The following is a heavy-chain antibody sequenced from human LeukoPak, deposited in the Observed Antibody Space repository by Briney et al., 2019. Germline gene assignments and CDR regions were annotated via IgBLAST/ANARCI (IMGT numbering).Heavy chain of an antibody. CDR3: ARATAGTTLFEGIDY. Sequence: SETLSLTCTVSGGSISRSRDYWGWIRQPPGKGLEWIGSIYHSGSTYYNPSLKSRVTISVDTSKNQFSLKLSSVTAADTAVYYCARATAGTTLFEGIDYWGQGTLVTVSS. J-gene: IGHJ4*02. D-gene: IGHD1-1*01. V-gene: IGHV4-39*07. CDR2: IYHSGST. CDR1: GGSISRSRDY.